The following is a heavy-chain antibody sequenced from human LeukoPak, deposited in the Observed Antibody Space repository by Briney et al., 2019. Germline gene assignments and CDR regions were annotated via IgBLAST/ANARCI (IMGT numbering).Heavy chain of an antibody. CDR3: ARIPYYYDSSGYSDDAFDI. CDR1: GGSISSYY. Sequence: SETLSLTCTVSGGSISSYYWSWIRQPPGKGLEWIGYIYYSGITNYNPSLTSRVTISVDTSKNQFSLKLSSVTAADTAVYYCARIPYYYDSSGYSDDAFDIWGQGTMVTVSS. D-gene: IGHD3-22*01. J-gene: IGHJ3*02. V-gene: IGHV4-59*01. CDR2: IYYSGIT.